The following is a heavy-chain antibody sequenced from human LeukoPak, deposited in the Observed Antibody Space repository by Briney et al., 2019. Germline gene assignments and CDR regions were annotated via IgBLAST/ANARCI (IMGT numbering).Heavy chain of an antibody. D-gene: IGHD6-19*01. CDR1: GGSISSTSYY. CDR3: ARDSSGWYHWFDP. V-gene: IGHV4-39*07. J-gene: IGHJ5*02. CDR2: IYYSGST. Sequence: SETLSLTCVVSGGSISSTSYYWGWIRQPPGKGLEWIGSIYYSGSTYYSPSLKSRVTISVDTSKNQFSLKLSSVTAADTAVYYCARDSSGWYHWFDPWGQGTLVTVSS.